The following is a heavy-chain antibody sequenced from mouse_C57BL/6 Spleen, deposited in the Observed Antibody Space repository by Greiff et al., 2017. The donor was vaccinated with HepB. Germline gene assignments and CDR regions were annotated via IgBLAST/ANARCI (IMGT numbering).Heavy chain of an antibody. CDR3: ARGGAWFAY. Sequence: VQLQQSGAELVRPGTSVKLSCKASGYTFTSYWMHWVKQRPGQGLEWIGVIDPSDSYTNYNQKFKGKATLTVDTSSSTAYMQLSSLTSEDSAVYYCARGGAWFAYWGQGTLVTVSA. CDR2: IDPSDSYT. V-gene: IGHV1-59*01. CDR1: GYTFTSYW. J-gene: IGHJ3*01.